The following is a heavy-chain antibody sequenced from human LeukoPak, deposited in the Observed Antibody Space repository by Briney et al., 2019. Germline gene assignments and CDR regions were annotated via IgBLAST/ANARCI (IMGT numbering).Heavy chain of an antibody. CDR3: TTESLYHYDRGYNWFDP. CDR2: IKSKTDGGTT. J-gene: IGHJ5*02. V-gene: IGHV3-15*01. CDR1: GFTLSNAW. D-gene: IGHD3-10*02. Sequence: GGSLRLSCAASGFTLSNAWMSWVRQTPGKGLEWVGRIKSKTDGGTTDYAAPVKGRFSISRDDSKNTLYLQLNGLKTEDTAVYYCTTESLYHYDRGYNWFDPWGQGTLVTVSS.